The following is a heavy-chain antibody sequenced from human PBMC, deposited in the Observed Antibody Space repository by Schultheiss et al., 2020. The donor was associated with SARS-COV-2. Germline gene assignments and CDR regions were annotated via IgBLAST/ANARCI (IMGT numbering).Heavy chain of an antibody. J-gene: IGHJ4*02. V-gene: IGHV3-23*01. CDR3: AKCYDSSGYYWYYFYY. CDR1: GFTFSTYA. CDR2: ISGSGTVISGSGGYT. D-gene: IGHD3-22*01. Sequence: GGSLRLSCAASGFTFSTYAMSWVRQAPGKGLEWVSVISGSGTVISGSGGYTYYADSVKGRFTISRDNSKNTLYLQMNSLRAEDTAVYYCAKCYDSSGYYWYYFYYWGQGTLVTVAS.